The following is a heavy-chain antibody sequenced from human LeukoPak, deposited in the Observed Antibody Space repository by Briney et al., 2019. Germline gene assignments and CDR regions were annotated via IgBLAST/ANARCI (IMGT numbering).Heavy chain of an antibody. D-gene: IGHD3-3*01. CDR2: FDPGDGET. V-gene: IGHV1-24*01. CDR1: GYTLTELS. CDR3: ATTGGRYDFWSGYFNWLDP. J-gene: IGHJ5*02. Sequence: ASVKVSCKVSGYTLTELSMHWVRQAPGKGLEWMGGFDPGDGETIYAQKFQGRVTMTEDTSTDTAYMELSSLRSEDTAVYYCATTGGRYDFWSGYFNWLDPWGQGTLVTVSS.